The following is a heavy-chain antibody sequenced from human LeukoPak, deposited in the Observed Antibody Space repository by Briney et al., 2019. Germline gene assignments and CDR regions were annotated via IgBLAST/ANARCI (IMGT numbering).Heavy chain of an antibody. Sequence: GGSLRLSCAASGFTFSSYWMSWVRQAPGKGLEWVANKKEDGSEKYYVDSVKGRFTISRDNAKNSLYLQMNSLRAEDTAVYYCARDSGYGDYESFNYWGQGTLVTVSS. D-gene: IGHD4-17*01. CDR1: GFTFSSYW. V-gene: IGHV3-7*01. CDR2: KKEDGSEK. CDR3: ARDSGYGDYESFNY. J-gene: IGHJ4*02.